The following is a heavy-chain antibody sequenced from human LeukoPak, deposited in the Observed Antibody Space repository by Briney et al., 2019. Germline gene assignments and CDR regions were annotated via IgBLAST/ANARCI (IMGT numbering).Heavy chain of an antibody. V-gene: IGHV4-39*01. J-gene: IGHJ4*02. D-gene: IGHD4-11*01. Sequence: PSETLSLTCTVSGGSISSSSYYWGWIRQPPGKGLEWIGSIYYSGSTYYNPSLKSRVTISVDTSKNQFSLKLSSVTAADTAVYYCARVGEGYSNYALSYWGQGTLVTVSS. CDR2: IYYSGST. CDR1: GGSISSSSYY. CDR3: ARVGEGYSNYALSY.